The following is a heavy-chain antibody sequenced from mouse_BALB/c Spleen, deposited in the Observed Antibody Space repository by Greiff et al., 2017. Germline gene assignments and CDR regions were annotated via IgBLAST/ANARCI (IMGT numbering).Heavy chain of an antibody. CDR3: VRQSTAIAMDY. V-gene: IGHV10-1*02. CDR1: GFTFNTYA. Sequence: DVMLVESGGGLVQPKGSLKLSCAASGFTFNTYAMNWVRQAPGKGLEWVARIRSKSNNYATYYADSVKDRFTISRDDSQSMLYLQMNNLKTEDTAMYYCVRQSTAIAMDYWGQGTSVTVSS. D-gene: IGHD1-2*01. J-gene: IGHJ4*01. CDR2: IRSKSNNYAT.